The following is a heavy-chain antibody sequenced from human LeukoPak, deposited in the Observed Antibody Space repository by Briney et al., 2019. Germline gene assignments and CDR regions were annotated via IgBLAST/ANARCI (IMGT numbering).Heavy chain of an antibody. Sequence: KPGGSLRLSFAASGFTFSSYSMNWVRQAPGKGLEWVSSISSSSSYTYYADSVKGRFTISRDNAKNSLYLQMNSLRAEDTAVYYCARDSSSWYDYWGQGTLVTVSS. CDR2: ISSSSSYT. CDR1: GFTFSSYS. D-gene: IGHD6-13*01. V-gene: IGHV3-21*01. J-gene: IGHJ4*02. CDR3: ARDSSSWYDY.